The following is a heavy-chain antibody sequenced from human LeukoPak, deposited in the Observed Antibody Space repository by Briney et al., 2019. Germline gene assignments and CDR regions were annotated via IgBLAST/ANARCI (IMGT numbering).Heavy chain of an antibody. CDR2: ISAYTGNT. D-gene: IGHD6-6*01. CDR3: ARSYSSSSNFDY. CDR1: GYPLTSYG. J-gene: IGHJ4*02. V-gene: IGHV1-18*01. Sequence: ASVKVTCKASGYPLTSYGITWGRQTPGQGPGWMGWISAYTGNTNYAQKFQGRVSMTTGTSTTTAYMELRSLRSDDTAVYYCARSYSSSSNFDYWGQGTLVTVSS.